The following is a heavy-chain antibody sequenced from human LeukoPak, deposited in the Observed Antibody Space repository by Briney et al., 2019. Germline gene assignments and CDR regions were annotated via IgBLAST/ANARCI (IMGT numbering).Heavy chain of an antibody. CDR2: INPISGYT. D-gene: IGHD6-13*01. Sequence: ASVKVSCKASGYTFTSYDINWVRQATGQGLGWMGWINPISGYTGYAQKFQGRVTMTGNTSISTAYVELSSLRSEDAAVYYCARGNRLYTSSWSSLAFDIWGQGTMVTVSS. CDR1: GYTFTSYD. J-gene: IGHJ3*02. CDR3: ARGNRLYTSSWSSLAFDI. V-gene: IGHV1-8*01.